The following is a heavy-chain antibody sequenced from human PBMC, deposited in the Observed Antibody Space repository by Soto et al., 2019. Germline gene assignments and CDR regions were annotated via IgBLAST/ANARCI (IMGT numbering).Heavy chain of an antibody. Sequence: GASVKVSWKASGYTFTSYGISWVRQAPGQGLQWLGWINAYNGNTTYAQKLQGRVTMTTDTSTSTAYMELRSLRSDDTAVYYCARDRAPYYDSSGHPSGAFDIWGQGTMVTVSS. D-gene: IGHD3-22*01. CDR2: INAYNGNT. CDR3: ARDRAPYYDSSGHPSGAFDI. CDR1: GYTFTSYG. V-gene: IGHV1-18*04. J-gene: IGHJ3*02.